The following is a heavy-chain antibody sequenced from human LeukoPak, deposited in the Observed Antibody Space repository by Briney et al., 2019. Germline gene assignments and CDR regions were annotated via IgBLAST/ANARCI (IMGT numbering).Heavy chain of an antibody. D-gene: IGHD3-22*01. Sequence: GGSLRLSRAASRFTFSSYGMHSVRQAPGKGLVWVSRFKRDRKTNYADTVKGRFTMSRDNAKNTVSLQMISLRAEDTGVYYCARAPSEIGGYYPEYFRHWGQGTLVTVSS. CDR3: ARAPSEIGGYYPEYFRH. CDR1: RFTFSSYG. V-gene: IGHV3-74*01. J-gene: IGHJ1*01. CDR2: FKRDRKT.